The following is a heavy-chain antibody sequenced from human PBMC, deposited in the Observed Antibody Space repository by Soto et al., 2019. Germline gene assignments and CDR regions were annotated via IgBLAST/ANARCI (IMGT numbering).Heavy chain of an antibody. CDR2: IYYSGST. CDR1: GGSITSGGYC. Sequence: QVQLQESGPGLVKPSQTLSLTCTVSGGSITSGGYCWTWIRQHPVKGLEWMGHIYYSGSTSYNPSPMCLVTISIDTPKNQFSLKLTSVTAADTAVYYCARDGDYFGSGSPPLLSKWGQGTLVTVAS. CDR3: ARDGDYFGSGSPPLLSK. D-gene: IGHD3-10*01. J-gene: IGHJ4*02. V-gene: IGHV4-31*01.